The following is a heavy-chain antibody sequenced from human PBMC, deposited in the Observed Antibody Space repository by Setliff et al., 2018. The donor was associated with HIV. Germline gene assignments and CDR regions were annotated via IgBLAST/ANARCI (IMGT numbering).Heavy chain of an antibody. J-gene: IGHJ6*03. D-gene: IGHD3-10*01. Sequence: SSETLSLTCTVSGGSIKNVNYYWGWVRLSPGKGLEWIGSIYYSGATYYNPSLKSRVIISVDTSKNLFSLNLSSVRASDTAVYYCARGPVNWFYLDVWGKGTTVTVSS. V-gene: IGHV4-39*01. CDR1: GGSIKNVNYY. CDR3: ARGPVNWFYLDV. CDR2: IYYSGAT.